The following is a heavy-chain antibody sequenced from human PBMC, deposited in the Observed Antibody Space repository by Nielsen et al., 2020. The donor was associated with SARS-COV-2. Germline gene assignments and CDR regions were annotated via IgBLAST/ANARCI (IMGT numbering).Heavy chain of an antibody. V-gene: IGHV3-20*01. CDR2: INWSGGTT. CDR3: TLLQEHL. Sequence: GESLKISCAASGFSFDDHGMSWVRQAPGKGLEWVSDINWSGGTTSYADSVRGRFTISRDNAKNSLYLQMNSLHQGPIGLPPGTLLQEHLWG. J-gene: IGHJ6*01. CDR1: GFSFDDHG.